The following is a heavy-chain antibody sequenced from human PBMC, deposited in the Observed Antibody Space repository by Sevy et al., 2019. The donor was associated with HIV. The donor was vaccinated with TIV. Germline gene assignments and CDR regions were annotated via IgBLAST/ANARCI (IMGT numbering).Heavy chain of an antibody. V-gene: IGHV3-30*02. J-gene: IGHJ4*02. CDR3: VKEGGGEGGDH. Sequence: GGSLRLSCAASGFSFSSYGMHWVRQAPGKGLEWMSYIQYDGSNKDYADSVKGRFTIPRDNSKKTLYLQMNNLRVEDTAVFYCVKEGGGEGGDHWGQGTLVTVSS. D-gene: IGHD2-21*01. CDR2: IQYDGSNK. CDR1: GFSFSSYG.